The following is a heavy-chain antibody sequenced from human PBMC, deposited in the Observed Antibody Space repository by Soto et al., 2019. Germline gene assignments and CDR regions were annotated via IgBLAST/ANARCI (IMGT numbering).Heavy chain of an antibody. J-gene: IGHJ6*02. CDR1: GDSINNYF. D-gene: IGHD5-18*01. CDR2: ISYSGST. CDR3: ARARQRDTGRGLDV. Sequence: QVQLQESGPGLVKPSETMSLTCTISGDSINNYFWNWIRQTPGKGLEWIGYISYSGSTSYNPSLQSLVTIASDTPKNYFSLILSSVTAADTAVYYCARARQRDTGRGLDVWGQGTTVTVSS. V-gene: IGHV4-59*01.